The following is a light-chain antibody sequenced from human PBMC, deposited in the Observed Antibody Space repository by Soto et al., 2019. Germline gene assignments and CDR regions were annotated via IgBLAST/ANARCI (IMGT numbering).Light chain of an antibody. CDR1: QSVSSKY. J-gene: IGKJ1*01. CDR2: GAS. CDR3: QQYGTAPPWT. Sequence: EIVLSQSPGALSLSPGERATLSCRASQSVSSKYLGWYQQKPGQAPRLLIYGASSRSNGIPDRFSGSGSGTDFTLTISRLEPEDFAVYYCQQYGTAPPWTFGQGTKVDVK. V-gene: IGKV3-20*01.